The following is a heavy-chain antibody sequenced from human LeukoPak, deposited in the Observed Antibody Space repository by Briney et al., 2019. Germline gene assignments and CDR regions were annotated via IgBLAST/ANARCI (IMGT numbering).Heavy chain of an antibody. CDR3: ARWDTAFDY. CDR1: GFSLSSYG. D-gene: IGHD5-18*01. CDR2: ISKDGNNK. V-gene: IGHV3-30*03. Sequence: GGSLRLSCAVSGFSLSSYGMHWVRQAGKGLEWVAVISKDGNNKYYADSVKGRFTISRDNSKNTLYLQMNSLRAEDTAVYYCARWDTAFDYWGQGILVTVSP. J-gene: IGHJ4*02.